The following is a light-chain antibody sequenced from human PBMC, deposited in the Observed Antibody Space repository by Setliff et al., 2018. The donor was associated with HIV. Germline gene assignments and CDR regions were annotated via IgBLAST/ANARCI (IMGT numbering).Light chain of an antibody. CDR3: CSYAGSSTYV. CDR2: EVS. J-gene: IGLJ1*01. CDR1: SSDVGSYNR. Sequence: QSVLTQPPSVSGSPGQSVTISCTGTSSDVGSYNRVSWYQHHPGKAPKLMIYEVSKWPSGVSNRFSGSKSGNTASLTISGLQAEDEADYYCCSYAGSSTYVFGIGTKVTVL. V-gene: IGLV2-23*02.